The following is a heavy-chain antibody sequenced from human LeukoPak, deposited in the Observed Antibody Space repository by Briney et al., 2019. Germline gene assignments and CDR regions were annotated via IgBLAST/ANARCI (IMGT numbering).Heavy chain of an antibody. CDR3: ARRLRYFDWLRAPQPRYYMDV. V-gene: IGHV3-21*01. J-gene: IGHJ6*03. D-gene: IGHD3-9*01. CDR1: GFTFSSYS. CDR2: ISSSSSYI. Sequence: GGSLRLSCAASGFTFSSYSMNWLRQAPGKGLDWVSSISSSSSYIYYANSVKGRFTTYRDNAKNSLYLQMNSLRAEDTAVYHAARRLRYFDWLRAPQPRYYMDVWGRGTTVTISS.